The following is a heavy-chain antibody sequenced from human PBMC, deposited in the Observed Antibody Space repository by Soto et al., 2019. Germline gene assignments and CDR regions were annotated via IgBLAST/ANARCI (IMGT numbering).Heavy chain of an antibody. CDR1: GFTFSDYP. D-gene: IGHD2-15*01. Sequence: PGGYLRLTCAASGFTFSDYPMGWIRQAPGRGLEWVSYISSSGDTIYYGDSVKGRFTVSRDNAKDSLYLQMSSLRAGDTAVYYCARDANYYGVDVWGPGTTVTVSS. J-gene: IGHJ6*02. CDR2: ISSSGDTI. V-gene: IGHV3-11*01. CDR3: ARDANYYGVDV.